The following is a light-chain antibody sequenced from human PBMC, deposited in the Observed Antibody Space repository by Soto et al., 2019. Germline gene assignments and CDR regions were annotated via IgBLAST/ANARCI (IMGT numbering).Light chain of an antibody. CDR3: QQYNSYSPT. Sequence: DIQMTQSPSTLSASVGDRVTITCRASQSISSWLAWYQQKPGKAPKLLIYDASSLESGVPSRFSGSGSGTEFTLTISSLQPDDFETYYCQQYNSYSPTFGQGTKLEIK. J-gene: IGKJ2*01. V-gene: IGKV1-5*01. CDR1: QSISSW. CDR2: DAS.